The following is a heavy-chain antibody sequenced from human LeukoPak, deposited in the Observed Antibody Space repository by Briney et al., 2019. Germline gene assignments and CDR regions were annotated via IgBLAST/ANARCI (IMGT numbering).Heavy chain of an antibody. D-gene: IGHD2-15*01. CDR3: ARYGYCSGGSCYSSRGRYYYYYGMDV. V-gene: IGHV4-34*01. CDR2: INHSGST. J-gene: IGHJ6*02. Sequence: PSETLFLTCAVYGGSFSGYYSSWIRQPPGKGLEWIGEINHSGSTNYNPSLKSRVTISVDTSKNQFSLKLSSVTAADTAVYYCARYGYCSGGSCYSSRGRYYYYYGMDVWGQGTTVTVSS. CDR1: GGSFSGYY.